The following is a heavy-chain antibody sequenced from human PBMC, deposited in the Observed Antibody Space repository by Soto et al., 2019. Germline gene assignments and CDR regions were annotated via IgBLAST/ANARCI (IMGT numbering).Heavy chain of an antibody. CDR1: GGTFSSYA. V-gene: IGHV1-69*13. D-gene: IGHD1-1*01. CDR2: IIPIFGTA. J-gene: IGHJ6*04. Sequence: GASVKVSCKASGGTFSSYAISWVRQDPGQGLEWMGGIIPIFGTANYAQKFQGRVTITADESTSTAYMELSSLRSEDTAVYYCAVPPDQTRIYYYYGMDVWGKGTTVTVSS. CDR3: AVPPDQTRIYYYYGMDV.